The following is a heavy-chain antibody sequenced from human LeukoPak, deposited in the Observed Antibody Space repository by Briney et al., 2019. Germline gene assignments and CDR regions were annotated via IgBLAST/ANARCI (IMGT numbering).Heavy chain of an antibody. D-gene: IGHD6-19*01. J-gene: IGHJ5*02. Sequence: GGSLRLSCAASGFTFSSYGMHWVRQAPGKGLEWVAVISYDGSNKYYADSVKGRFTISRDNSKNTLYLQMNSLRAEDTAVYYCAKDRGGWFPYNWFDPWGQGTLVTVSS. V-gene: IGHV3-30*18. CDR1: GFTFSSYG. CDR3: AKDRGGWFPYNWFDP. CDR2: ISYDGSNK.